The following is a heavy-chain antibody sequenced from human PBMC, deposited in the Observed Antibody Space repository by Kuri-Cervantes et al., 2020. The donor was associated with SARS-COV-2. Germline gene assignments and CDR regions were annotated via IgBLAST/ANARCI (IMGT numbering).Heavy chain of an antibody. CDR3: ARGPIYDYVWGSYRDDAFDI. Sequence: GESLKVSCAASGFTFSDYYMSWIRQAPGKGLEWVSYISSSGSTIYYADSVKGRFTISRDNAKNSLYLQMNSLRAEDTAVYYCARGPIYDYVWGSYRDDAFDIWGQGTMVTVSS. V-gene: IGHV3-11*04. CDR2: ISSSGSTI. D-gene: IGHD3-16*01. CDR1: GFTFSDYY. J-gene: IGHJ3*02.